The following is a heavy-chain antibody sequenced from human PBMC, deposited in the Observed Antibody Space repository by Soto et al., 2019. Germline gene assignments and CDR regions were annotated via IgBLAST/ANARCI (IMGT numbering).Heavy chain of an antibody. J-gene: IGHJ4*02. CDR1: GGYISSYY. D-gene: IGHD2-15*01. Sequence: SQPLSLTCRVAGGYISSYYWSWNRKTPGKGLEWIGYIYYSGSTNYNPSLKSRVTISVDTSKNQFSLKLTSVTAADTAVYYCAAMGTPATGLYFFDYWGQGSLVTVSS. V-gene: IGHV4-59*12. CDR3: AAMGTPATGLYFFDY. CDR2: IYYSGST.